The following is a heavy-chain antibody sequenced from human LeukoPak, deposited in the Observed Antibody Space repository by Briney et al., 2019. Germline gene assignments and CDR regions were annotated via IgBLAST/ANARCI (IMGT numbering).Heavy chain of an antibody. D-gene: IGHD5-12*01. CDR2: IIPIFGTA. V-gene: IGHV1-69*05. CDR1: GGTFSSYA. Sequence: SVKVFCKASGGTFSSYAISWVRQAPGQGLEWMGGIIPIFGTANYAQKFQGRVTITTDESTSTAYMELSSLRSEDTAVYYCAGVRIVATVYYYYYYYMDVWGKGTTVTVS. J-gene: IGHJ6*03. CDR3: AGVRIVATVYYYYYYYMDV.